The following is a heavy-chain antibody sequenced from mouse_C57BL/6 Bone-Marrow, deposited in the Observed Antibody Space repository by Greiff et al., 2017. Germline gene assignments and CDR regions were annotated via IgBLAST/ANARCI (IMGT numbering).Heavy chain of an antibody. J-gene: IGHJ3*01. Sequence: VQLQQSGAELVRPGASVKMSCTASGFNIKDDYMHWVKQRPEQGLEWIGWIDPENGATEYAPKFKGKATITADTSSNTAYLQLSSLTSEDTAVCYCATEEEYGGRAYWGQGTLVTVSA. CDR2: IDPENGAT. CDR3: ATEEEYGGRAY. CDR1: GFNIKDDY. V-gene: IGHV14-4*01. D-gene: IGHD1-2*01.